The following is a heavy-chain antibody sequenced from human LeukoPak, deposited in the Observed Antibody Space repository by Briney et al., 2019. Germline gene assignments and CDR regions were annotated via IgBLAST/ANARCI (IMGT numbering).Heavy chain of an antibody. Sequence: SETLSLTCTVSGDSISYYYWSWIRQPAGKGLEWIGRIYISGSTNYNPSLDSRVTMSVGTSKNQFFLKLSSVTAADTAVYYCARAGYDSRGYYYLDYWGKGTLVSVSS. CDR2: IYISGST. CDR1: GDSISYYY. D-gene: IGHD3-22*01. CDR3: ARAGYDSRGYYYLDY. V-gene: IGHV4-4*07. J-gene: IGHJ4*02.